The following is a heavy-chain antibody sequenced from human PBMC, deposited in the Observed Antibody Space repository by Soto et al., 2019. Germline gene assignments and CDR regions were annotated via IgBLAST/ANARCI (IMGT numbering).Heavy chain of an antibody. CDR2: ISYDGSNK. D-gene: IGHD4-4*01. CDR3: AKDPRYRPMTTVTTVDY. V-gene: IGHV3-30*18. J-gene: IGHJ4*02. CDR1: GFTFSDYA. Sequence: GGSLRLSCAASGFTFSDYAMSWVRQAPGKGLECVAVISYDGSNKYYADSVKGRFTISRDNSKNTMYLQMNSLRAEDTAVYYCAKDPRYRPMTTVTTVDYWGQGTLVTVS.